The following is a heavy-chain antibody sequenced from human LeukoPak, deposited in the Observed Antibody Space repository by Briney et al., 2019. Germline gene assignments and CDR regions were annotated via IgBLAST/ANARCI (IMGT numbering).Heavy chain of an antibody. CDR1: GYTFTSYG. CDR3: ARAAYIGANSWPGY. V-gene: IGHV1-2*02. CDR2: IDPNSGGT. Sequence: ASVKVSCKASGYTFTSYGINWVRQAPGQGLEWMGWIDPNSGGTKYEQTFQGRVTMTRDTSISTAYMDLTSLRSDDTALYYCARAAYIGANSWPGYWGQGTLVTVSS. J-gene: IGHJ4*02. D-gene: IGHD1-26*01.